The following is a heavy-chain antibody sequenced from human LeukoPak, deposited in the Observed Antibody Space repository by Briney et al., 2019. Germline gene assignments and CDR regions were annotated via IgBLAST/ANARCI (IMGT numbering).Heavy chain of an antibody. CDR2: ISGHGGVT. V-gene: IGHV3-23*01. CDR3: AKVSYITMRVVVITGFDY. Sequence: GGSLRLSCAASGFSFSSYGMSWVRKAPGKGLEWVSSISGHGGVTYYADSVKGRVTISRDNSNNTLHLQMNSLRAEDTAVYYCAKVSYITMRVVVITGFDYWGQGTLVTVSS. D-gene: IGHD3-22*01. J-gene: IGHJ4*02. CDR1: GFSFSSYG.